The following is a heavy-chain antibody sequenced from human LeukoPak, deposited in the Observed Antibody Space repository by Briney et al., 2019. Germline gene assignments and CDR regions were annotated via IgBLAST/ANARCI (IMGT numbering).Heavy chain of an antibody. CDR3: ASAYCSSATCPLLTTY. J-gene: IGHJ4*02. CDR2: INPNSGGT. Sequence: ASVKVSCKASGYTFTGYYMHWVRQAPGQGLEWMGWINPNSGGTNYAQKFQGRVTMTRDTSISTAYMDLTSLTSDDTAVYYCASAYCSSATCPLLTTYWGQGALVTVSS. D-gene: IGHD2-2*01. V-gene: IGHV1-2*02. CDR1: GYTFTGYY.